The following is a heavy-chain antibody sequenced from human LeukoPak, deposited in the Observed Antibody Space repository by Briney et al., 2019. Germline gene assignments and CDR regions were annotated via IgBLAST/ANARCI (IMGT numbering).Heavy chain of an antibody. D-gene: IGHD6-19*01. CDR1: GFTFSSYA. CDR3: AKVAVAGTKDWFDP. Sequence: GGSLRLSCEASGFTFSSYAMSWVRQAPGRGLDWVSGLSGSGASTYYADSVRGRFTISRDNSKNTLYLQMNSLRAEDTAVYYCAKVAVAGTKDWFDPWGQGTLVTVSS. CDR2: LSGSGAST. J-gene: IGHJ5*02. V-gene: IGHV3-23*01.